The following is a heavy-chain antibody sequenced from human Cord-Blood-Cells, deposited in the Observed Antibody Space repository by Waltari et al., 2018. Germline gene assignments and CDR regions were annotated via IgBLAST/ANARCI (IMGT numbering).Heavy chain of an antibody. CDR3: ATGQQQLVIDY. J-gene: IGHJ4*02. CDR1: GDTPQELT. V-gene: IGHV1-24*01. Sequence: VRLVPAGAEVKTPGASASVSCKVLGDTPQELTMPWMRQAPGKGLEWMGGFDPEDGETIYAQKFQGRVTMTEDTSTDTAYMELSSLRSEDTAVYYCATGQQQLVIDYWGQGTLVTVSS. D-gene: IGHD6-13*01. CDR2: FDPEDGET.